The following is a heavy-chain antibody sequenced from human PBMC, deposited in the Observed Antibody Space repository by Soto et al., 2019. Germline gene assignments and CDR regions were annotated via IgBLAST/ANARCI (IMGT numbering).Heavy chain of an antibody. J-gene: IGHJ6*02. CDR1: GGTFSSYT. CDR3: ASSMATTPPWGMDV. CDR2: IIPILGIA. Sequence: QVQLVQSGAEVKKPGSSVKVSCKASGGTFSSYTISWVRQAPGQGLEWMGRIIPILGIANYAQKFQGRVTIPADKCTSTAYMELSSLRSEDTAVYYCASSMATTPPWGMDVWGQGTTVTVSS. V-gene: IGHV1-69*02. D-gene: IGHD5-12*01.